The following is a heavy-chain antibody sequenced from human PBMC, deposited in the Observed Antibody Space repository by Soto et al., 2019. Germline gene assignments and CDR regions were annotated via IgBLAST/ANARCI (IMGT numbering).Heavy chain of an antibody. CDR3: AKDPLIAAAGRGPFDY. CDR2: VSGSGGST. Sequence: GGSLRLSCAASGFTFSSYAMSWVRQAPGKGLEWVSAVSGSGGSTYYADSVKGRFTISRDNSKNTLYLQMNSLRAEDTAVYYCAKDPLIAAAGRGPFDYWGQGTLVTVSS. J-gene: IGHJ4*02. D-gene: IGHD6-13*01. CDR1: GFTFSSYA. V-gene: IGHV3-23*01.